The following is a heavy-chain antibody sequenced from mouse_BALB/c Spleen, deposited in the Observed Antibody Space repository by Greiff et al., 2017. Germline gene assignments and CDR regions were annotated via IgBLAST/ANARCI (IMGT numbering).Heavy chain of an antibody. Sequence: EVKLVESGGDLVKPGGSLKLSCAASGFTFSSYGMSWVRQTPDKRLEWVATISSGGSYTYYPDSVKGRFTISRDNAKNTLYLQMSSLKSEDTAMYYWERQGEVRRKNYAMDYWGQGTSVTVSS. D-gene: IGHD2-14*01. V-gene: IGHV5-6*01. CDR1: GFTFSSYG. J-gene: IGHJ4*01. CDR3: ERQGEVRRKNYAMDY. CDR2: ISSGGSYT.